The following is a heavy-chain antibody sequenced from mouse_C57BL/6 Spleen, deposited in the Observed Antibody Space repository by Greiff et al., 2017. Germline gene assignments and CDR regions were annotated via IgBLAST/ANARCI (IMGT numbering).Heavy chain of an antibody. V-gene: IGHV1-72*01. Sequence: QVQLQQPGAELVKPGASVKLSCKASGYTFTSSWMHWVKQRPGRGLEWIGRIDPNSGGTKYNEKFKSKATLTVDKPSSTAYMQLSSLTSEEAAVYYCASSCEYDGFAYWGQGTLVTVSA. D-gene: IGHD2-4*01. CDR2: IDPNSGGT. CDR3: ASSCEYDGFAY. CDR1: GYTFTSSW. J-gene: IGHJ3*01.